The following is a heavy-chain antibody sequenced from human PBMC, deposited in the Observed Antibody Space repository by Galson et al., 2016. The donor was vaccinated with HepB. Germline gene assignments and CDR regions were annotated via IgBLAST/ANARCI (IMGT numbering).Heavy chain of an antibody. CDR3: ASRLGYCGDGSCS. V-gene: IGHV3-48*01. CDR2: ITTSGSDI. J-gene: IGHJ4*02. Sequence: SLRLSCAGSGFNFGKFGINWVRQAPGKGLAWISYITTSGSDIYYAHSVKGRFTISRENDKNFLFLPMSSLRAEGTAGYFCASRLGYCGDGSCSWGQGTLVTVSS. D-gene: IGHD2-21*01. CDR1: GFNFGKFG.